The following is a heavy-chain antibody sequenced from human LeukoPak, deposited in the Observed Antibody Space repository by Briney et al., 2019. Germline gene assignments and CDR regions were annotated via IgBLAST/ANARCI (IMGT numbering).Heavy chain of an antibody. D-gene: IGHD4-17*01. CDR3: AKGHVRYGDFDY. Sequence: PGGSLRLSCAACGFTFSSYAMSWVRQAPGKGLEWVSALSGSGGSTYYADSVKGRFTISRDNSKNTLYLQMNSLRVEDTAVYYCAKGHVRYGDFDYWGQGTLVTVSS. CDR1: GFTFSSYA. CDR2: LSGSGGST. J-gene: IGHJ4*02. V-gene: IGHV3-23*01.